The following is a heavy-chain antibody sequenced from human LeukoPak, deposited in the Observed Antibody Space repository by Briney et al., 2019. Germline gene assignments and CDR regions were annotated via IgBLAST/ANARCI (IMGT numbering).Heavy chain of an antibody. CDR3: ATSISFLTDY. V-gene: IGHV3-23*01. D-gene: IGHD1-14*01. CDR2: ISGSGGST. Sequence: GGSLRLSCAASGFTFSSYAMRWVRQAPGKGLEWVSAISGSGGSTYYADSVKGRFIISRDNSKNTLYLQINSLRAEDTAVYYCATSISFLTDYWGQGTLVTVSS. J-gene: IGHJ4*02. CDR1: GFTFSSYA.